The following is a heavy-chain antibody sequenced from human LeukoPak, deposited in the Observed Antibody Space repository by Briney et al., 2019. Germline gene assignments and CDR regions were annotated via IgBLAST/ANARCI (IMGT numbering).Heavy chain of an antibody. CDR2: IGRSSDYM. CDR1: GFTFSSYS. V-gene: IGHV3-21*04. Sequence: GGSLRLSCAASGFTFSSYSMNWVRQAPGKGLEWVSSIGRSSDYMYYADSVKGRFTISRDNAKNSLYLQMNSLRAEDTAVYYCARGVEPLAANTLAYWGQGTLVTVSS. D-gene: IGHD1-14*01. J-gene: IGHJ4*02. CDR3: ARGVEPLAANTLAY.